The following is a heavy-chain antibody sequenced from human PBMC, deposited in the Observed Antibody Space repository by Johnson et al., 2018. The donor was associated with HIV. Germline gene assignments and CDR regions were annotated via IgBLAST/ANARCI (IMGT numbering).Heavy chain of an antibody. CDR1: GFTFSSYG. CDR2: IRYDGSNK. D-gene: IGHD1-26*01. V-gene: IGHV3-30*02. Sequence: VQLVESGGGVVQPGGSLRLSCAASGFTFSSYGMHWVRQAPGKGLEWVAFIRYDGSNKYYADSVKGRFTISRDNSKSTLYLQMNSLRPEDTAVYYCVKDPRIVGATDDAFDIWGQGTMVTVSS. CDR3: VKDPRIVGATDDAFDI. J-gene: IGHJ3*02.